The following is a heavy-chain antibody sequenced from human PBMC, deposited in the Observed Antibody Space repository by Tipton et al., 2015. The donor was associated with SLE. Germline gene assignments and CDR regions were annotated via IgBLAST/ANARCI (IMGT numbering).Heavy chain of an antibody. CDR2: ISYDGSNK. CDR3: AREDRVTGFDY. D-gene: IGHD5-18*01. J-gene: IGHJ4*02. V-gene: IGHV3-30*03. CDR1: GFTFSSYG. Sequence: SLRLSCAASGFTFSSYGMHWVRQAPGKGLEWVAVISYDGSNKYYADSVKGRFTISRDNSKNTLYLQMNSLRAEDTAVYYCAREDRVTGFDYWGQGTLVTVSS.